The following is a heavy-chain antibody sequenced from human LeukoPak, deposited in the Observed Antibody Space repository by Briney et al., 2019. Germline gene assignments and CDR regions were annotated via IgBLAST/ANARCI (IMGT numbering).Heavy chain of an antibody. Sequence: GGSLRLSCAASAFSFSDYNMNWVRQAPGKGLEWVSSIGTSTSYIYYADSVKGRFTISRDNSKNTLYLQMNSLRAEDTAVYYCAKSGSGSYSHYYYYMDVWGKGTTVTISS. V-gene: IGHV3-21*01. CDR1: AFSFSDYN. CDR2: IGTSTSYI. D-gene: IGHD3-10*01. CDR3: AKSGSGSYSHYYYYMDV. J-gene: IGHJ6*03.